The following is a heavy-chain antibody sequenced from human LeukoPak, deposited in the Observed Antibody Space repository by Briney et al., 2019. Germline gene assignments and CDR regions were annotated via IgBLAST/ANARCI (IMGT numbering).Heavy chain of an antibody. CDR1: GFTFSSYS. Sequence: GGCLRLSCAASGFTFSSYSMNWVRQAPGKGLEWVSSISSSSSYIYYADSVKGRFTISRDNAKNSLYLQMNSLRAEDTAVYYCARAGSSHYYYYMDVWGKGTTVTVSS. CDR3: ARAGSSHYYYYMDV. CDR2: ISSSSSYI. V-gene: IGHV3-21*01. D-gene: IGHD2-15*01. J-gene: IGHJ6*03.